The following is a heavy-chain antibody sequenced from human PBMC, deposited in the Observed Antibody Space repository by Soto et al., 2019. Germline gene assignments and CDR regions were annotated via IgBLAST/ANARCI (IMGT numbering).Heavy chain of an antibody. CDR2: IYYSGST. J-gene: IGHJ5*02. Sequence: SETLSLTCTVSGGSISSSSYYWGWIRQPPGKGLEWFGSIYYSGSTYYNPSLKSRVTISVDTSKNQFSLKLSSVTAADTAVYYCARHHYCSGGSCYDGVYSWFDPWGQGTLVTVSS. V-gene: IGHV4-39*01. D-gene: IGHD2-15*01. CDR3: ARHHYCSGGSCYDGVYSWFDP. CDR1: GGSISSSSYY.